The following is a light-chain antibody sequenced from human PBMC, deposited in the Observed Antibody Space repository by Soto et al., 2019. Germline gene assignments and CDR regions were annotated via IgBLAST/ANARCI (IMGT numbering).Light chain of an antibody. CDR1: SSDVGAYNY. V-gene: IGLV2-14*01. CDR3: GSYTTSSTLV. CDR2: EVR. J-gene: IGLJ3*02. Sequence: QSVLTQPASVSGSPGQSITISCTGTSSDVGAYNYVSWYQQHPGKAPKLMIYEVRNRPSGVSNRFSGSKSGNTASLTISGLQAEDEADYYCGSYTTSSTLVFGGGTQLTVL.